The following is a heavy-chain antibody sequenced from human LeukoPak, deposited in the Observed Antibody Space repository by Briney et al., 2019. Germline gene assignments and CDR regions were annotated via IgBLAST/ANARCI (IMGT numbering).Heavy chain of an antibody. CDR3: ARGVDMYYDFWSGYPPDAFDI. Sequence: PSETLSLTCTVSGGSISSYYWSWIRQPPGKGLECIGYIYYSGSTNYNPSLKSRVTISVDTSKNQFSLKLSSVTAADTAVYYCARGVDMYYDFWSGYPPDAFDIWGQGTMVTVSS. D-gene: IGHD3-3*01. CDR2: IYYSGST. CDR1: GGSISSYY. V-gene: IGHV4-59*01. J-gene: IGHJ3*02.